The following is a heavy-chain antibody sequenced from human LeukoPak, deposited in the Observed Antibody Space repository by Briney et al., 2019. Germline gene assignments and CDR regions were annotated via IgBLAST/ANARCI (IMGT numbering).Heavy chain of an antibody. Sequence: PSETLSLTCTVSGGSISSYYWSWIRQPPGKGLEWIGYIYYSGSTNYNPSLKSRVTISVDTSKNQFSLKLSSVTAADTAVYYCARALTYCSGGSCYSGDFDYWGQGTLVTVFS. CDR2: IYYSGST. CDR1: GGSISSYY. CDR3: ARALTYCSGGSCYSGDFDY. V-gene: IGHV4-59*01. D-gene: IGHD2-15*01. J-gene: IGHJ4*02.